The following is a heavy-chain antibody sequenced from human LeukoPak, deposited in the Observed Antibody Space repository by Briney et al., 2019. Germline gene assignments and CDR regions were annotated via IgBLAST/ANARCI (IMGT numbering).Heavy chain of an antibody. CDR1: GGTFSSYA. CDR3: ARGGEMATMSYFDY. J-gene: IGHJ4*02. D-gene: IGHD5-24*01. Sequence: SVKVSCKASGGTFSSYAISWVRQAPGQGLEWMGGIIPIFGTANYAQKFQGRVTITADESTSTAYMELSSLRSEDTAVYYCARGGEMATMSYFDYWGQGTLVTVSS. CDR2: IIPIFGTA. V-gene: IGHV1-69*13.